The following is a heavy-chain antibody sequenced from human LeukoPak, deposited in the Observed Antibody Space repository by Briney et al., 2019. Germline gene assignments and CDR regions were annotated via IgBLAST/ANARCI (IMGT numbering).Heavy chain of an antibody. CDR1: GGSISSSSYH. CDR2: IYYSGST. V-gene: IGHV4-39*07. Sequence: PSETLSLTCTVSGGSISSSSYHWGWIRQPPGKGLEWIGSIYYSGSTYYNPSLKSRVTISVDTSKNQFSLKLSSVTAADTAVYYCARVPRSYYYYYYMDVWGKGTTVTVSS. J-gene: IGHJ6*03. CDR3: ARVPRSYYYYYYMDV.